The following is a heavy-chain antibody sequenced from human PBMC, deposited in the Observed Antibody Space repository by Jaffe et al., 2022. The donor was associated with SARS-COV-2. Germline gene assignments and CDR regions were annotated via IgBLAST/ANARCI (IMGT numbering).Heavy chain of an antibody. CDR1: GFTFSSYA. D-gene: IGHD3-22*01. Sequence: EVQLLESGGGLVQPGGSLRLSCAASGFTFSSYAMSWVRQAPGKGLEWVSAISGSGGSTYYADSVKGRFTISRDNSKNTLYLQMNSLRAEDTAVYYCAPLPPRKYYYDSSGLDAYDAFDIWGQGTMVTVSS. J-gene: IGHJ3*02. CDR3: APLPPRKYYYDSSGLDAYDAFDI. CDR2: ISGSGGST. V-gene: IGHV3-23*01.